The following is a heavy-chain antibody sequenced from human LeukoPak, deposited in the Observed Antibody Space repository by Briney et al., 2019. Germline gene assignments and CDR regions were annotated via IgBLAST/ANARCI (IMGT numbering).Heavy chain of an antibody. Sequence: GGSLRLSCAASVFTFSSYSMNWVRQAPGKGLEWVSSISSSSSYIYYADSVKGRFTISRDNAKNSLYLQMNSLRAEDTAVYYCARDAGYYDSSGYYTSLDYWGQGTLVTVSS. J-gene: IGHJ4*02. CDR1: VFTFSSYS. CDR2: ISSSSSYI. CDR3: ARDAGYYDSSGYYTSLDY. V-gene: IGHV3-21*01. D-gene: IGHD3-22*01.